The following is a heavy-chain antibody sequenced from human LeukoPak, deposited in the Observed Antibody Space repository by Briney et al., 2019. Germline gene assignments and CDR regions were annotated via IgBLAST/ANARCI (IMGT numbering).Heavy chain of an antibody. V-gene: IGHV1-46*01. D-gene: IGHD4-11*01. CDR1: GYTFTSYY. CDR3: ARGDSSYGRPYEKPNYYYYYMDV. J-gene: IGHJ6*03. CDR2: VNPSGGST. Sequence: GASVKVSCKASGYTFTSYYMHWVRQAPGQGLEWMGIVNPSGGSTSYAQKFLGRVTMTRDMSTSTVYMELRSLRSEDTAVYYCARGDSSYGRPYEKPNYYYYYMDVWGKGTTVTVSS.